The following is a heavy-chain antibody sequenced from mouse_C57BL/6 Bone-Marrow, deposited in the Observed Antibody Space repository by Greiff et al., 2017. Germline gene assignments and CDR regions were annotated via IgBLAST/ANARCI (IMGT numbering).Heavy chain of an antibody. CDR3: TRGPYYYGSSGDY. J-gene: IGHJ4*01. V-gene: IGHV1-5*01. Sequence: EVKLQESGTVLARPGASVKMSCKTSGYTFTSYWMHWVKQRPGQGLEWIGAIYPGNSDTSYNQKFKGKAKLTAVTSASTAYLELSSLTNEDSAVFYGTRGPYYYGSSGDYWGQGTSVTVSS. CDR2: IYPGNSDT. CDR1: GYTFTSYW. D-gene: IGHD1-1*01.